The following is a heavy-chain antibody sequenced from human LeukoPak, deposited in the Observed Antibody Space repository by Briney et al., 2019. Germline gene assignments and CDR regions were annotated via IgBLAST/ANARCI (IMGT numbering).Heavy chain of an antibody. CDR2: SSYSGST. J-gene: IGHJ4*02. CDR1: GGSISSSSYY. Sequence: SETLSLTCTVSGGSISSSSYYWGWIRQPPGKGLEWIGSSSYSGSTYYNPSLKSRVTISVDTSKNQFSLKVSSVTAADTAVYFCARHRKNMIVHAVDYWGQGTLVTVSS. CDR3: ARHRKNMIVHAVDY. V-gene: IGHV4-39*01. D-gene: IGHD3-22*01.